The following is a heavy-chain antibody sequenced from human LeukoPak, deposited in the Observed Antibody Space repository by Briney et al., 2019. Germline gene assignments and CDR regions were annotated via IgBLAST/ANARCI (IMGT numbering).Heavy chain of an antibody. D-gene: IGHD6-13*01. CDR3: AKGHSSSWYGNYFDY. CDR1: GFTFSIYA. J-gene: IGHJ4*02. CDR2: ISGSGGST. Sequence: GGSLRLSCAASGFTFSIYAMSWVRQAPGKGLGWVSTISGSGGSTYHADSVKGRFTISRDNSKNTLYLQMNSLRVEDTAVYYCAKGHSSSWYGNYFDYRGQGALVTVSS. V-gene: IGHV3-23*01.